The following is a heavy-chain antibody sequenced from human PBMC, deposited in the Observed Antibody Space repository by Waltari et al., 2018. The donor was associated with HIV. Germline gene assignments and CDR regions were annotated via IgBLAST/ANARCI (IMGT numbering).Heavy chain of an antibody. Sequence: EVQLLESGGGLVQPGGSLRLACAASGFTFASYGMTWVRQAPGKGLGWVSAITGSGITQYADSVKGRFTVSRDDSKETVYLQMNSLRVEDSAVYYCAKDRLWSNSDYYYGMDVWGPGTTVTVSS. CDR2: ITGSGIT. D-gene: IGHD1-26*01. CDR3: AKDRLWSNSDYYYGMDV. J-gene: IGHJ6*02. CDR1: GFTFASYG. V-gene: IGHV3-23*01.